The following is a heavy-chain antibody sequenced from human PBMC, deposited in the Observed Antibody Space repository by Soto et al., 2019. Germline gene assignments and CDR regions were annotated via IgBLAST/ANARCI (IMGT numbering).Heavy chain of an antibody. Sequence: GGSLRLSCAASGFTFSNYAMSWVRQAPGKGLEWASAISGSSGSTYYADTVKGRFTISRDNSKNTLYLQMNNLRAEDTAVYYCAKESEVYSGSYFDYWGQGALVTVSS. CDR1: GFTFSNYA. V-gene: IGHV3-23*01. J-gene: IGHJ4*02. CDR3: AKESEVYSGSYFDY. CDR2: ISGSSGST. D-gene: IGHD1-26*01.